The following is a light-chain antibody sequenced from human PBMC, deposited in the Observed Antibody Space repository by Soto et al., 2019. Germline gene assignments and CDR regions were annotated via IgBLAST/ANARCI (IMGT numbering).Light chain of an antibody. J-gene: IGKJ2*01. CDR3: LQDYIYPYT. Sequence: AIQMTQSPSSLSASVGDRVIITCRASQNIRSDLGWYQQEPGKAPKLLIYAASSLQSGVPSRFSGSGSGTDFTLTISSLQPEDFATYYCLQDYIYPYTFGQGTKLEI. CDR1: QNIRSD. CDR2: AAS. V-gene: IGKV1-6*01.